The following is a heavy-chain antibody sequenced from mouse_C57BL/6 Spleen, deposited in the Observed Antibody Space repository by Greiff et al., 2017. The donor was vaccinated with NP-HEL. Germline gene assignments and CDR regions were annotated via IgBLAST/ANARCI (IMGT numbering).Heavy chain of an antibody. CDR1: GYTFTDYE. V-gene: IGHV1-15*01. J-gene: IGHJ1*03. Sequence: QVQLQQSGAELVRPGASVTLSCKASGYTFTDYEMHWVKQTPVHGLEWIGAIDPETGGTAYNQKFKGKAILTADKSSSTAYMELRSLTSEDSAVYYCTIITTVVATGYFDVWGTGTTVTVSS. CDR2: IDPETGGT. D-gene: IGHD1-1*01. CDR3: TIITTVVATGYFDV.